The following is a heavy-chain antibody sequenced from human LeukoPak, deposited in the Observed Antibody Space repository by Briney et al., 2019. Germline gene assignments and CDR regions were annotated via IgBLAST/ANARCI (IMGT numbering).Heavy chain of an antibody. CDR2: ISSSSSYI. V-gene: IGHV3-21*01. D-gene: IGHD6-13*01. CDR1: GFTFSSYS. CDR3: AKDYSSSLKGDAFDI. J-gene: IGHJ3*02. Sequence: PGGSLTLSCAASGFTFSSYSMNWVRQAPGKGLEWVSSISSSSSYIYYADSVKGRFTISRDNSKNTLYLQMNSLRAEDTAVYYCAKDYSSSLKGDAFDIWGQGTMVTVSS.